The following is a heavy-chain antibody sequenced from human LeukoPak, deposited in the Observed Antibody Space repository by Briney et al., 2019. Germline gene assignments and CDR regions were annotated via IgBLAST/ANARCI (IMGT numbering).Heavy chain of an antibody. V-gene: IGHV3-23*01. CDR2: VEKTADLA. CDR3: ARGGYCSSTSCYYFDY. D-gene: IGHD2-2*01. Sequence: GGSLRLSCEASGFKFSDYAMSWVRQAPGKGLEWVSTVEKTADLAYYGDSVKGRFTVSRDNSKNTLFLEMNSLRAEDTAVYCCARGGYCSSTSCYYFDYWGQGTLVTVSS. J-gene: IGHJ4*02. CDR1: GFKFSDYA.